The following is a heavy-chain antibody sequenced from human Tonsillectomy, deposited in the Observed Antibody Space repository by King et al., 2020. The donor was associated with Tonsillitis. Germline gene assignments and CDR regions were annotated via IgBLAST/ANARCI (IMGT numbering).Heavy chain of an antibody. CDR2: IKQDGSEK. CDR3: ARDLLPGTPGVYSGSYEFGY. V-gene: IGHV3-7*01. J-gene: IGHJ4*02. Sequence: VQLVESGGGLVQPGGSLRLSCAASGFTFSSYWMSWVRQAPGKGLEWVANIKQDGSEKYYVDSVKGRFNISRDNAKNSLYLQMNSLRAEDTAVYYCARDLLPGTPGVYSGSYEFGYWGQGTLVPVSS. CDR1: GFTFSSYW. D-gene: IGHD1-26*01.